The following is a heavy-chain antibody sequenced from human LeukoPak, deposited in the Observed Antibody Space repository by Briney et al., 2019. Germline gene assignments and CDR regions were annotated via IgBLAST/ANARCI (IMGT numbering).Heavy chain of an antibody. CDR2: VNPNTGVT. Sequence: ASVKVSCKASGYTFTGYYIHWVRQAPGQGLEWMGWVNPNTGVTGSAQEFQGRVTMTRDTSLSTAYMELSRLRSDDTAVYYCATDHCTATNCYENYYYGMDVWRQGTTVTVSS. V-gene: IGHV1-2*02. D-gene: IGHD2-8*02. CDR1: GYTFTGYY. CDR3: ATDHCTATNCYENYYYGMDV. J-gene: IGHJ6*02.